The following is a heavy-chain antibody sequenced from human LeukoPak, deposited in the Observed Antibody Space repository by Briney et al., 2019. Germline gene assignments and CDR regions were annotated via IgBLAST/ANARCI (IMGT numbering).Heavy chain of an antibody. Sequence: PSETLSLTCTVSGGSISSSSYYWGWIRQPPGKGLEWIGSIYYSGSTYYNPSLKSRVTISVDTSKNQFSLKLSSVTAADTAVYYCARDGTRRIVGATMDAFDIWGQGTMVTVSS. CDR1: GGSISSSSYY. CDR3: ARDGTRRIVGATMDAFDI. V-gene: IGHV4-39*02. D-gene: IGHD1-26*01. J-gene: IGHJ3*02. CDR2: IYYSGST.